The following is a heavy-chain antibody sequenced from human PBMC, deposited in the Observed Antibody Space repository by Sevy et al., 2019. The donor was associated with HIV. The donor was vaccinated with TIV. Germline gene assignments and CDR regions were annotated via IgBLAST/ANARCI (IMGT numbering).Heavy chain of an antibody. CDR1: GFTFSSYA. D-gene: IGHD2-15*01. CDR3: AKAVVAATPDDYFDY. Sequence: GGSLRLSCAASGFTFSSYAMSWVRQAPGKGLEWVSAFSGSGGSTYYADSVKGRFTISRDNTKNTLYLQMNSLKAEETAVYYCAKAVVAATPDDYFDYWGQGTLVTVSS. CDR2: FSGSGGST. V-gene: IGHV3-23*01. J-gene: IGHJ4*02.